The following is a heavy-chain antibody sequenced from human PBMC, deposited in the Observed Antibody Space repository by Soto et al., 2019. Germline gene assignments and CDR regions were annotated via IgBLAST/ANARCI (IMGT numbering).Heavy chain of an antibody. V-gene: IGHV3-9*01. CDR2: ISWNSGSI. J-gene: IGHJ4*02. CDR1: GFTFDDYA. D-gene: IGHD6-19*01. CDR3: AKDIGGWLGGFDY. Sequence: EVQLVESGGGLVQPGRSLRLSCAASGFTFDDYAMHWVRQAPGKGLEWVSGISWNSGSIGYADSVKGRFIISRDNAKNSLYLQMNSLRAEDTALYYCAKDIGGWLGGFDYWGQGTLVTVSS.